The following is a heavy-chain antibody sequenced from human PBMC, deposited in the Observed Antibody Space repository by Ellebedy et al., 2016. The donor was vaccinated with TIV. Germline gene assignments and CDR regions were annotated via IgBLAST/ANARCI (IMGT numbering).Heavy chain of an antibody. Sequence: SQTLSLTCAISGDSVSSNSAAWNWIRQSPSRGLEWLGRTYYRSKWYNDYAVSVKSRITINPDTSKNQFSLQLNSVTPEDTAVYYCARGYSSGWYRSYWFDPWGQGTLVTVSS. V-gene: IGHV6-1*01. CDR1: GDSVSSNSAA. J-gene: IGHJ5*02. CDR3: ARGYSSGWYRSYWFDP. D-gene: IGHD6-19*01. CDR2: TYYRSKWYN.